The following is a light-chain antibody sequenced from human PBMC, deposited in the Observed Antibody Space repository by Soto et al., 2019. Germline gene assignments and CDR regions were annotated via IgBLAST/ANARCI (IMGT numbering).Light chain of an antibody. V-gene: IGKV1-27*01. CDR3: QKYNTAPWT. Sequence: DVEMTQSPSSLSASVGDRVTITCRASQGISKYLAWYQQKPGKVPRLLIYLASTLQSGVPSRFSGSGSGTDFILTISSLQPEDVATYCCQKYNTAPWTFGQGTKVEIK. CDR2: LAS. J-gene: IGKJ1*01. CDR1: QGISKY.